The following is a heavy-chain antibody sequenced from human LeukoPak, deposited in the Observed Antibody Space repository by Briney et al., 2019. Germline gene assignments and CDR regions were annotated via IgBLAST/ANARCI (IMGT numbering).Heavy chain of an antibody. CDR1: GFTFSSYR. Sequence: PGGSLRLSCAASGFTFSSYRMNWVRQAPGKGLEWVSSISSNRNNIYYADSVKGRFTISRDNAKNSLYLQMNSLRAEDTAVYYCAELGITMIGGVWGKGTTVTISS. J-gene: IGHJ6*04. V-gene: IGHV3-21*01. D-gene: IGHD3-10*02. CDR3: AELGITMIGGV. CDR2: ISSNRNNI.